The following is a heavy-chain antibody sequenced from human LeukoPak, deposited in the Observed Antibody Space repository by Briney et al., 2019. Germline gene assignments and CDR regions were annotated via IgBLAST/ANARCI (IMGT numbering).Heavy chain of an antibody. J-gene: IGHJ4*02. D-gene: IGHD6-19*01. CDR3: VKITSSSGGDY. CDR1: IHTFCRYD. Sequence: GGPLTLSCSASIHTFCRYDIYWAPHAPGEGVEYVSGISSNGGSTYYADSVKGRFTISRDNSKNTLYLQMSSLRAEDTAVYYCVKITSSSGGDYWGQGTLVTVSS. CDR2: ISSNGGST. V-gene: IGHV3-64D*09.